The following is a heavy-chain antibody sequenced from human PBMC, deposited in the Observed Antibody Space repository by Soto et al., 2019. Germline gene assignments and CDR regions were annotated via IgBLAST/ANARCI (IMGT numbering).Heavy chain of an antibody. CDR3: ARGLREVITVYYFDY. CDR2: INHSGST. CDR1: GGSFSGYY. V-gene: IGHV4-34*01. Sequence: PSETLSLTCAVYGGSFSGYYWSWIRQPPGKGLEWIGEINHSGSTNYNPSLKSRVTISVDTSKNQFSLKLSSVTAADTAVYYCARGLREVITVYYFDYWGQGTLVTVSS. J-gene: IGHJ4*02. D-gene: IGHD3-3*01.